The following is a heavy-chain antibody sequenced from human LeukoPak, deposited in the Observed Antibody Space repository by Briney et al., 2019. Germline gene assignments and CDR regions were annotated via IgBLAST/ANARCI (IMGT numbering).Heavy chain of an antibody. Sequence: SETLSLTCTVSGGSISSYYWSWIRQPPGKGLEWIGYIYYSGSTNYNPSLRSRVTISVDTSKNQFSLKLSSVTAADTAVYYCASLGYCSGGSCYYAFDIWGQGTMVTVSS. CDR3: ASLGYCSGGSCYYAFDI. V-gene: IGHV4-59*01. J-gene: IGHJ3*02. D-gene: IGHD2-15*01. CDR1: GGSISSYY. CDR2: IYYSGST.